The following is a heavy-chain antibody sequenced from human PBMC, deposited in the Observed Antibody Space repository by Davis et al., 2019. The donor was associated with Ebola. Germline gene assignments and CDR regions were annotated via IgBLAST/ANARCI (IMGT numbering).Heavy chain of an antibody. J-gene: IGHJ6*04. Sequence: ASVKVSCKASGYSFANYGITWVRQAPGQGLEWMGWISTYKDNTDYAQKFQGRVTMTTETSTGTVYMELRSLRSDDTAVYYCARAFITHLHYYYYGMDVWGKGTTVTVSS. CDR1: GYSFANYG. V-gene: IGHV1-18*01. CDR2: ISTYKDNT. CDR3: ARAFITHLHYYYYGMDV. D-gene: IGHD3-10*01.